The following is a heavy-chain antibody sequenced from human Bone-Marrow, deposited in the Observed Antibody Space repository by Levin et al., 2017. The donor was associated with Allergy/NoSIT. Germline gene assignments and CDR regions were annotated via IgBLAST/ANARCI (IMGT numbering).Heavy chain of an antibody. CDR2: ISYDGSNK. J-gene: IGHJ4*02. CDR1: GFTFSSYG. Sequence: GASVKVSCAASGFTFSSYGMHWVRQAPGKGLEWVAVISYDGSNKYYADSVKGRFTISRDNSKNTLYLQMNSLRAEDTAVYYCAKDGWLAFDYWGQGTLVTVSS. V-gene: IGHV3-30*18. D-gene: IGHD3-22*01. CDR3: AKDGWLAFDY.